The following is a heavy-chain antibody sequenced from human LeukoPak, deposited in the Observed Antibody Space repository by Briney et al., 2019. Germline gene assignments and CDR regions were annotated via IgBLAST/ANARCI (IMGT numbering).Heavy chain of an antibody. Sequence: PGGSLRLSCAASGFTFSSYGMHWVRQAPGKGLEWGAFIRYDGSNKYYADSVKGRFTISRDNSKNTLYLQMNSLRAEDTAVYYCAKGLYSSGWSNAIWGQGTLVTVSS. CDR1: GFTFSSYG. D-gene: IGHD6-19*01. V-gene: IGHV3-30*02. CDR3: AKGLYSSGWSNAI. CDR2: IRYDGSNK. J-gene: IGHJ4*02.